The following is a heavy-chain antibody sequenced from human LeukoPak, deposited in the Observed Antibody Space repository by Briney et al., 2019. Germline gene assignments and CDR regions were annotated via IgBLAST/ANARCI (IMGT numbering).Heavy chain of an antibody. CDR1: GGSISSSSYY. CDR2: IYYSGST. D-gene: IGHD6-13*01. V-gene: IGHV4-39*07. Sequence: SETLSLTCTVSGGSISSSSYYWGWIRQSPGKGLEWIGSIYYSGSTYYNPSLKSRVTISLDTSKNQFSLKLSSVTAADTGVYYCARRDMAAAGRTFDPWGQGTLVTVSS. CDR3: ARRDMAAAGRTFDP. J-gene: IGHJ5*02.